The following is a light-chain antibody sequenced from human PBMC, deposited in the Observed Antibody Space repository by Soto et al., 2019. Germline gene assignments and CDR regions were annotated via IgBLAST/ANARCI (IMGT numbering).Light chain of an antibody. Sequence: DVVMTQTPLSVSVAPGQPASISCKSSQSLLHITGETFLFWYLQKPGQSPQLLIYEVSTRVSGVPDRFSGSGSGTDFTLEISRVETDDVGIYYCMQSTQLPPTFXQGTRLEI. CDR3: MQSTQLPPT. CDR1: QSLLHITGETF. V-gene: IGKV2D-29*02. J-gene: IGKJ5*01. CDR2: EVS.